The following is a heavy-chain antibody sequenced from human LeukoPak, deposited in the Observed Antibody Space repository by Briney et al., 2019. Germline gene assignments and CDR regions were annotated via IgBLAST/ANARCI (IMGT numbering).Heavy chain of an antibody. D-gene: IGHD3-3*01. J-gene: IGHJ4*02. V-gene: IGHV3-30*02. CDR3: AKDPTHYLLDRGSTSYFDY. Sequence: PGGSLRLSCAASGFTFSSYSMNWVRQAPGKGLEWVAFMRYDGSIKYYVDSVKGRFTISRDNSNNMLFLQMNSLTAEDTAVYFCAKDPTHYLLDRGSTSYFDYWGQGTLVTVSS. CDR2: MRYDGSIK. CDR1: GFTFSSYS.